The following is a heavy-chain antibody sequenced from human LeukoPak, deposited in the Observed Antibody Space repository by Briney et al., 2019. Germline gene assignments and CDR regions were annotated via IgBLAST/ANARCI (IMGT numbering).Heavy chain of an antibody. CDR3: ARLFLSGDSSGYYSGFDY. J-gene: IGHJ4*02. CDR2: INHSGST. V-gene: IGHV4-34*01. Sequence: SETLSLTCAVYGGSFSGYYWSWIRQPPGKGLEWIGEINHSGSTNCNPSLKSRVTISVDTSKNQFSLKLSSVTAADTAVYYCARLFLSGDSSGYYSGFDYWGQGTLVTVSS. CDR1: GGSFSGYY. D-gene: IGHD3-22*01.